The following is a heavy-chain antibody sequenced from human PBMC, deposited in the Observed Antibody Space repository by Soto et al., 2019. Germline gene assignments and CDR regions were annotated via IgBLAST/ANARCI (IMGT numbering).Heavy chain of an antibody. J-gene: IGHJ6*02. Sequence: ASVKVSCKASGYTFTSYGISWVRQAPGQGLEWMGWISAYNGNTNYAQKLQGRVTMTTDTSTSTAYMGLRSLRSDDTAVYYWARNNYLSGSLDYYYYGMDVWGQGPTVTV. CDR2: ISAYNGNT. CDR1: GYTFTSYG. D-gene: IGHD6-19*01. V-gene: IGHV1-18*04. CDR3: ARNNYLSGSLDYYYYGMDV.